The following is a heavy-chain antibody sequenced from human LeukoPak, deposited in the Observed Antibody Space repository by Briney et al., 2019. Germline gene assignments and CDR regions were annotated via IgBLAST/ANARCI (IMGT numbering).Heavy chain of an antibody. D-gene: IGHD2-21*02. CDR3: ARVVVTAVGYNAFDI. CDR2: IYYSGST. J-gene: IGHJ3*02. Sequence: PSETLSLTCAVYGGSFSGYYWSRIRQPPGKGLEWIGYIYYSGSTNYNPSLKSRVTISVDTSKNHFSLKLSSVTAADTAVYYCARVVVTAVGYNAFDIWGQGTMVTVSS. V-gene: IGHV4-59*01. CDR1: GGSFSGYY.